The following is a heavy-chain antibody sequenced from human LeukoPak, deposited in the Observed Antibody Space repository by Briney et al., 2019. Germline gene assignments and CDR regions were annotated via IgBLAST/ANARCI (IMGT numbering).Heavy chain of an antibody. V-gene: IGHV1-69*13. CDR1: GGTFSSYA. D-gene: IGHD6-19*01. Sequence: SVKVSCEASGGTFSSYAISWVRQAPGQGLEWMGGIIPIFGTANYAQKFQGRVTITADESTSTAYMELSSLRSEDTAVYYCAREKGSGWYGIDYWGQGTLVTVSS. CDR2: IIPIFGTA. CDR3: AREKGSGWYGIDY. J-gene: IGHJ4*02.